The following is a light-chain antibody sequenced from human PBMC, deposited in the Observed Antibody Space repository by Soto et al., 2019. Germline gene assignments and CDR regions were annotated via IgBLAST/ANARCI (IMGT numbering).Light chain of an antibody. CDR1: QSVSSK. CDR2: GAS. Sequence: ETVMTQSPATLSVSPGERATLSCWASQSVSSKLAWYQQKPGQAPRLLIYGASTRATGIPARFSGSGSGTEFTLTISGLQPEDFATYYCQLAHSFPWTFGQGTKVEIK. CDR3: QLAHSFPWT. V-gene: IGKV3D-15*01. J-gene: IGKJ1*01.